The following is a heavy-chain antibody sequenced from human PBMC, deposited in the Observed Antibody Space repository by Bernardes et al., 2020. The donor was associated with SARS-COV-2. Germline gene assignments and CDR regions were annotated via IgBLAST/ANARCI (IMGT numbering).Heavy chain of an antibody. CDR1: GGSISSST. Sequence: KDYCKASGGSISSSTITWVRQAPGQGPEWMGRITSVFDATTYSHKFQGRVTMTADRSTSTVYMELNSLTSEDTAVYYCARGIDRFDSWGQGTLVTVSS. CDR2: ITSVFDAT. D-gene: IGHD2-21*01. CDR3: ARGIDRFDS. V-gene: IGHV1-69*08. J-gene: IGHJ4*02.